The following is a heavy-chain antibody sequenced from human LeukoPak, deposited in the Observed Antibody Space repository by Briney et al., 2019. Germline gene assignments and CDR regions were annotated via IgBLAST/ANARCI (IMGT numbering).Heavy chain of an antibody. CDR1: GYTFTGYY. V-gene: IGHV1-2*02. CDR2: INPNGGGT. CDR3: ARDHKLREYYFDY. J-gene: IGHJ4*02. D-gene: IGHD3-10*01. Sequence: ASVKVSCKASGYTFTGYYMHWVRQAPGQGLEWMGWINPNGGGTNYAQKFQGRVTMTRDTSISTAYMELSRLRSDDTAVYYCARDHKLREYYFDYWGQGTLVTVSS.